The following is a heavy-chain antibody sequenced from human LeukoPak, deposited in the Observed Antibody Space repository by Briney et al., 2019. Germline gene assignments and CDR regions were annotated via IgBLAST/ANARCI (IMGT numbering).Heavy chain of an antibody. J-gene: IGHJ3*02. CDR2: INHSGST. D-gene: IGHD6-13*01. CDR1: GGSFSGYY. V-gene: IGHV4-34*01. CDR3: ARGPQTSIAAAGWGYAFDI. Sequence: SETLSLTCAVYGGSFSGYYWSWIHQPPGKGLEWIGEINHSGSTNYNPSLKSRVTISVDTSKNQFSLKLSFVTAADTAVYYCARGPQTSIAAAGWGYAFDIWGQGTMVTVSS.